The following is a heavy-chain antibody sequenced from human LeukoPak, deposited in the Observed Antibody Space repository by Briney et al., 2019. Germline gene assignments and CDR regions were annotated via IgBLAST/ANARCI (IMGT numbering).Heavy chain of an antibody. CDR3: AASPDYYDSSGYSYYFDY. J-gene: IGHJ4*02. CDR2: VVVGSGNT. D-gene: IGHD3-22*01. CDR1: GFTFTSSA. V-gene: IGHV1-58*01. Sequence: TSVKVSCKASGFTFTSSAVQWVRQARGQRLEWIGWVVVGSGNTNYAQKFQERVTITRDMSTSTAYMELSSLRSEDTAVYYCAASPDYYDSSGYSYYFDYWGQGTLVTVSS.